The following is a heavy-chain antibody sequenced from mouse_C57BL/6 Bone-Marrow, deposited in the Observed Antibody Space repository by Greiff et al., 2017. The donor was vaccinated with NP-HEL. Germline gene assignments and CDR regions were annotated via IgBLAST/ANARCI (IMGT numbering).Heavy chain of an antibody. CDR2: INPSSGYT. V-gene: IGHV1-7*01. CDR1: GYTFTSYW. CDR3: ARGGGYSNFYFDY. J-gene: IGHJ2*01. Sequence: HLPPSRAELAKPGEGGKGAGESSGYTFTSYWMHWVKQRPGQGLEWIGYINPSSGYTEYNQKFKDKATLTADKSSSTAYMQLSSLTYEDSAVYYCARGGGYSNFYFDYWGQGTTLTVSS. D-gene: IGHD2-5*01.